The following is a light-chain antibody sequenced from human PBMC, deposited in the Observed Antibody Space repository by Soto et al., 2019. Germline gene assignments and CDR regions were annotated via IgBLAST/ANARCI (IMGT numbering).Light chain of an antibody. J-gene: IGKJ3*01. CDR3: QQYGRSPFT. Sequence: EIVLTQSPGTLSLSPGERATLSCRASQSVSSNNLGWYQQRPGQAPRVVIYGASTRATGIPERFSGSGSGTDFTLTISRLQPEDVAVYYCQQYGRSPFTFGRGTKVDIK. V-gene: IGKV3-20*01. CDR2: GAS. CDR1: QSVSSNN.